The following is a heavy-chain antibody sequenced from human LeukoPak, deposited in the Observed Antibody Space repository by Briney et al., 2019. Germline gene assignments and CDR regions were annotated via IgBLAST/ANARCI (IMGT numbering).Heavy chain of an antibody. CDR2: ISTSGRT. J-gene: IGHJ3*01. CDR3: AVGRPRNATRLDDGYDF. D-gene: IGHD1-1*01. CDR1: GVSITTYY. V-gene: IGHV4-4*07. Sequence: SETLSLTCTVSGVSITTYYWSWIRQPAGKGLEWIGRISTSGRTNYNPSLKSRLTTSADTSKNQFSLILNSVTAADTAVYYCAVGRPRNATRLDDGYDFWGQGTMVTVSS.